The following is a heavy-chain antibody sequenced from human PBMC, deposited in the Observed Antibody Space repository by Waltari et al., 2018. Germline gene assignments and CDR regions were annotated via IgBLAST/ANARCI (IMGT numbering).Heavy chain of an antibody. Sequence: QVQLQQWGAGLLKPSETLSLTCAVYGGSFSGYYWSWIRRPPGKGLEWIGEINHSGSTNDNPSLKSRVTISVDTSKNQFSLKLSSVTAADTAVYYCARGGRDGYNWRYYYYYGMDVWGQGTTVTVSS. D-gene: IGHD5-12*01. CDR2: INHSGST. CDR1: GGSFSGYY. J-gene: IGHJ6*02. V-gene: IGHV4-34*01. CDR3: ARGGRDGYNWRYYYYYGMDV.